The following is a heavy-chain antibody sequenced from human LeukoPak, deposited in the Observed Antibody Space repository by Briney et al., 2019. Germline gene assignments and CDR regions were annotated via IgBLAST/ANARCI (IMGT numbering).Heavy chain of an antibody. V-gene: IGHV3-30*02. CDR3: AVRGVIRNVNFDY. D-gene: IGHD3-10*01. Sequence: GGSLRLSCAASGFTFSSYGMHWVRQAPGKGLEWVAFIRYDGSNKYYADSVKGRFTISRDNSKNTLYLQMNSLRAEDTAVYYCAVRGVIRNVNFDYWGQGTLVTVSS. CDR1: GFTFSSYG. J-gene: IGHJ4*02. CDR2: IRYDGSNK.